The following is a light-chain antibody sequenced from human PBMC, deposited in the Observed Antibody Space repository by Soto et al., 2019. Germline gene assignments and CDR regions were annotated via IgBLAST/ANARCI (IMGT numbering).Light chain of an antibody. CDR2: SHN. J-gene: IGLJ1*01. CDR3: SSHTSSSTSYV. CDR1: TYNSGAGYD. Sequence: QSVLTQPPSVSGAPGQRVTISCTGSTYNSGAGYDVHWYQQLPGTAPRLLISSHNNRPSGVPDRFFGSKSGTSASLTIIGLQAEDEADYYCSSHTSSSTSYVCGTGTKLTVL. V-gene: IGLV1-40*01.